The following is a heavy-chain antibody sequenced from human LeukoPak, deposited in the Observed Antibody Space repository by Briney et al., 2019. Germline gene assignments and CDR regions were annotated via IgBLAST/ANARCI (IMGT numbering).Heavy chain of an antibody. CDR2: INQDGSEI. J-gene: IGHJ4*02. V-gene: IGHV3-7*03. Sequence: GGSLRLSCAASGFSISWYWMSWVRQAPGKGLEWVANINQDGSEIYYVDSVKGRFSISRDNAKNSLYLQMNSLRAEDTALYYCAKDKAIAAAGTVFDYWGQGTLVTVSS. CDR1: GFSISWYW. CDR3: AKDKAIAAAGTVFDY. D-gene: IGHD6-13*01.